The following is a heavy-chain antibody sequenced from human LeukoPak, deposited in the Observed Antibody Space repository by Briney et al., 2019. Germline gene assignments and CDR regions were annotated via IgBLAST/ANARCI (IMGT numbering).Heavy chain of an antibody. V-gene: IGHV3-48*04. D-gene: IGHD2-2*02. J-gene: IGHJ6*03. CDR3: ARVESCSSTSCYIPIFGVATPHYYYYYMDV. Sequence: GGSLRLSCAASGFTFDSYSMSWVRQAPGKGLEWVSYITSGSSTIYYPDSVKGRFTISRDNAKNSLYLQMNSLRAEDTAVYYCARVESCSSTSCYIPIFGVATPHYYYYYMDVWGKGTTVTVSS. CDR2: ITSGSSTI. CDR1: GFTFDSYS.